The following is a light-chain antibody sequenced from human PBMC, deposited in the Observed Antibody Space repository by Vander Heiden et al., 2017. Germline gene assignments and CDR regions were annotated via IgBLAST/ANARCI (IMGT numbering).Light chain of an antibody. Sequence: QSVLTQPPSVSGAPGQRVTISCTGSSSNIGASYDVPWYQQLPRTPPKLLSYASRKRPSGVPDRFSGSKSDTSASLAISGLQAEDEADYYCQSYDSSLSGWVFGGGTKLTVL. CDR3: QSYDSSLSGWV. CDR1: SSNIGASYD. J-gene: IGLJ3*02. CDR2: ASR. V-gene: IGLV1-40*01.